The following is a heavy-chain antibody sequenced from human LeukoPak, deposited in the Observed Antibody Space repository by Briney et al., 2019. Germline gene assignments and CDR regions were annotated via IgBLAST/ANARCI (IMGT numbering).Heavy chain of an antibody. J-gene: IGHJ3*02. V-gene: IGHV3-64D*09. CDR1: GFTFSSYA. CDR2: ISSNGGST. D-gene: IGHD2-15*01. Sequence: GGSLRLSWSASGFTFSSYAMHWVRQAPGKGLEYVSAISSNGGSTNYADAVKGRCTISRDNSQNTLYLQMSSLRAEDTAVHYCGTGGVLAATGDAFDIWGQGTMVTVSS. CDR3: GTGGVLAATGDAFDI.